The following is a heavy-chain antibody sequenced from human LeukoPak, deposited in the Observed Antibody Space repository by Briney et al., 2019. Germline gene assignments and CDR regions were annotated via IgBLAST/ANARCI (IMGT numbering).Heavy chain of an antibody. J-gene: IGHJ3*02. D-gene: IGHD3-10*01. V-gene: IGHV3-7*01. Sequence: PGGSLRLSCVVSGFTFTSSWMTWVRQAPGKGLEWVANIKQDGSEKHYVDSAKGRFTISRDNAKNSVYLQMNSLRVEDTAVYYCAREPGIGYAFDIWGPGTMLTVSS. CDR3: AREPGIGYAFDI. CDR1: GFTFTSSW. CDR2: IKQDGSEK.